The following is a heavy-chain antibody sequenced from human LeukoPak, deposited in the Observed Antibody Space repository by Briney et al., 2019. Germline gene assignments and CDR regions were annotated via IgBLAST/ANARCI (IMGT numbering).Heavy chain of an antibody. CDR1: GFTFSSYA. CDR3: AKDLGATDAFDI. Sequence: GGSLRLSCAASGFTFSSYAMSWVRQAPGRGLEWVSAISGSGGSTYYADSVKGRFTISRDNSKNTLYLQMNSLRAEDTAVYYCAKDLGATDAFDIWGQGTMVTVSS. V-gene: IGHV3-23*01. D-gene: IGHD1-26*01. J-gene: IGHJ3*02. CDR2: ISGSGGST.